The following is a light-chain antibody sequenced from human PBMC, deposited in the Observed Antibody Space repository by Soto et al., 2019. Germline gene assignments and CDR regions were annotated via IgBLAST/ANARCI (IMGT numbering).Light chain of an antibody. Sequence: EIVMTQSPATLSLSPGERATLSCRASQDVKYYLAWYQQKPGKAPRLLIYDTSNRATGIPARFSGSGSGTDFTLTINSLEPEDSAIYYCQQRGDWPTFGGGTKVEIK. CDR3: QQRGDWPT. V-gene: IGKV3-11*01. CDR2: DTS. CDR1: QDVKYY. J-gene: IGKJ4*01.